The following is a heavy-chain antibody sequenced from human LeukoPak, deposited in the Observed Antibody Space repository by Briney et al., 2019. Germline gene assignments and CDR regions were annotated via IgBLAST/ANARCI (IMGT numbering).Heavy chain of an antibody. J-gene: IGHJ4*02. CDR1: XFXXNNYX. V-gene: IGHV3-7*03. CDR2: IKDDGSEE. D-gene: IGHD1-26*01. Sequence: GXXXLXXAASXFXXNNYXXSXLRQAPGKGLEWVANIKDDGSEEYYVDSVKGRFTIVRDNAYNSLYLQMNSLRVEDTAIYFCARFTRRYSGDYWGQGTLVSVSS. CDR3: ARFTRRYSGDY.